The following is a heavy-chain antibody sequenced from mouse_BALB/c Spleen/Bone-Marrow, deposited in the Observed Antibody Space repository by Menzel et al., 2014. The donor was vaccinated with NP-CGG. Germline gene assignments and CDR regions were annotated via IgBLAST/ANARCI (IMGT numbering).Heavy chain of an antibody. CDR1: GFDFSRYW. D-gene: IGHD4-1*01. Sequence: EVKFLESGGGLVQPGGSLKLSCEATGFDFSRYWMSWVRPAPGKGIEWIGEINPDSSTIKYTPSLKDKFIISRDNAKNTLFLQMSKVRSEDTALYYCARHWDWYFEVWGAGTSVTISS. CDR2: INPDSSTI. J-gene: IGHJ1*01. CDR3: ARHWDWYFEV. V-gene: IGHV4-1*02.